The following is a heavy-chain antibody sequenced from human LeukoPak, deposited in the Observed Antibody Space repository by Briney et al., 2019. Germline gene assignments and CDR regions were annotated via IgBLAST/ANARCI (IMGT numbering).Heavy chain of an antibody. CDR3: ARVRYCSSTSCHDFDY. Sequence: ASVKVSCKTSGYTSIDYYIHWVRQAPGQGLEWMGWINTKSGGTLYAQRFQGRVTMTRDTSISTAYMELSRLRSDDTAVYYCARVRYCSSTSCHDFDYWGQGTLVTVSS. V-gene: IGHV1-2*02. D-gene: IGHD2-2*01. J-gene: IGHJ4*02. CDR1: GYTSIDYY. CDR2: INTKSGGT.